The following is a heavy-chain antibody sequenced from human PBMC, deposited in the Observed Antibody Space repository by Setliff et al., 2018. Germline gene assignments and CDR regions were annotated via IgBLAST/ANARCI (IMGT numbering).Heavy chain of an antibody. CDR2: INHSGST. Sequence: ETLSLTCAVYGGSFTDHFWSWIRQPPGKGLEWIGEINHSGSTDYNPSLKSRVTISVDTSKNQFSLKLSSVTAADTAVYYCARAKTRILGVWGKGTTVTVSS. CDR1: GGSFTDHF. V-gene: IGHV4-34*01. CDR3: ARAKTRILGV. D-gene: IGHD2-15*01. J-gene: IGHJ6*04.